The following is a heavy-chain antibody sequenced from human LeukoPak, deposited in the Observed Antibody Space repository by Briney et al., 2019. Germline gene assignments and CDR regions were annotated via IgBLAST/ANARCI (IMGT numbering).Heavy chain of an antibody. CDR2: INPNSGGT. Sequence: ASVKVSCKASGYTFTGYYMHWVRQAPGQGLEWMGWINPNSGGTNYAQKFQGRFTMTRDTSISTAYMELSRLRSDDTAVYYCARGRGVVVIRRGDWFDPWGQGTLVTVSS. CDR1: GYTFTGYY. J-gene: IGHJ5*02. D-gene: IGHD2-2*01. CDR3: ARGRGVVVIRRGDWFDP. V-gene: IGHV1-2*02.